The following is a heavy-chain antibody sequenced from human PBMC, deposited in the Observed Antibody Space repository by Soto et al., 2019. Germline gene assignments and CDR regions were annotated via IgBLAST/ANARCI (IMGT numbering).Heavy chain of an antibody. J-gene: IGHJ6*03. Sequence: GGSLRLSCAASGFTFSSYGMHWVRQAPGKGLEWVAVISYDGSNKYYADSVKGRFTISRDNSKNTLYLQMNSLRAEDTAVYYCAKDGTVLLWFGERDYYYYMDVWGKGTTVTVSS. CDR1: GFTFSSYG. CDR3: AKDGTVLLWFGERDYYYYMDV. V-gene: IGHV3-30*18. CDR2: ISYDGSNK. D-gene: IGHD3-10*01.